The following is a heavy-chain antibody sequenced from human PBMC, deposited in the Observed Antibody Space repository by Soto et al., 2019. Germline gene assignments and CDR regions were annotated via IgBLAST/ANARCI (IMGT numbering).Heavy chain of an antibody. CDR2: ISWDGGST. J-gene: IGHJ5*02. V-gene: IGHV3-43D*04. CDR3: AKDNSRYGTYWFDP. CDR1: GFTFDDYA. D-gene: IGHD4-17*01. Sequence: EVQLVESGGVVVQPGGSLRLSCAASGFTFDDYAMHWVRQAPGKGLEWVSLISWDGGSTYYADSVKGRFTISRDNSKNSLDLQMNSLGAEETALYYCAKDNSRYGTYWFDPWGQGTLVTVSS.